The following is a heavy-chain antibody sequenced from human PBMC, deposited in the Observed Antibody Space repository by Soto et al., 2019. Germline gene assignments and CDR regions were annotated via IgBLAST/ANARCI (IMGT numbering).Heavy chain of an antibody. CDR1: GGSFSGYY. CDR2: NNHSGST. V-gene: IGHV4-34*01. J-gene: IGHJ4*02. CDR3: ARDKITGLFDY. Sequence: TLSLTCAVYGGSFSGYYWTWIRQPPGMGLEWIGENNHSGSTNYNPSLKSRVTISVDTSKNQFSLKLTSVTAADKAVYYCARDKITGLFDYWGQGTLVTVSS. D-gene: IGHD2-8*02.